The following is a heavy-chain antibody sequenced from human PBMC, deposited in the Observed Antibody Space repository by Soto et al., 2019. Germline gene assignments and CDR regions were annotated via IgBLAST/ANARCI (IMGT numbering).Heavy chain of an antibody. CDR1: GGSFSGYY. D-gene: IGHD2-8*01. Sequence: SETLSLTCAVYGGSFSGYYWSWIRQPPGKGLEWIGEINHSGSTNYNPSLKSRVTISVDTSKNQFSLKLSSVTAADTAVYYCARDGRNCTNGVCYTQSWFDPWGQGTLVTVSS. CDR3: ARDGRNCTNGVCYTQSWFDP. J-gene: IGHJ5*02. V-gene: IGHV4-34*01. CDR2: INHSGST.